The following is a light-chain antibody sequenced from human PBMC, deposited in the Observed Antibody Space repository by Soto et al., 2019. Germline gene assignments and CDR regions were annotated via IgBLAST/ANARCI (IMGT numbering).Light chain of an antibody. Sequence: IVMTQSPATLSVSPGERVTLSCRASQNIYSNIAWYQQRPGQAPRLLIYRASTRATGVPARFSGSGSGTDFTLTISSLQSEDFALYFCQQYASSPVTFGGGTKVDIK. CDR1: QNIYSN. CDR2: RAS. V-gene: IGKV3-15*01. CDR3: QQYASSPVT. J-gene: IGKJ4*01.